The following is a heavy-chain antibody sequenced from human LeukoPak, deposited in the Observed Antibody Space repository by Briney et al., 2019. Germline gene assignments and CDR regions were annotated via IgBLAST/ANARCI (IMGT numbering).Heavy chain of an antibody. CDR3: AREREGQWLETGYFDL. J-gene: IGHJ2*01. CDR2: IRSSSCYI. Sequence: GRSLRLSRAASGFTFSRLSMTSVPQAPGPELKWFSAIRSSSCYIYFADSVKGRFTISRDNAKNSLYLQMNSLRAEDTAVYYCAREREGQWLETGYFDLWGRGTLVTVSS. D-gene: IGHD6-19*01. CDR1: GFTFSRLS. V-gene: IGHV3-21*01.